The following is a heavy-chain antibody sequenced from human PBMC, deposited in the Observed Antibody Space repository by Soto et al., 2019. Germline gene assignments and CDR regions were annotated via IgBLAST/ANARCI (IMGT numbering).Heavy chain of an antibody. Sequence: QVQLVQSGAELKKPGASVRVSCKPSGYTFTDLYIHWVRQAPGQGLEWMGWVDPRSGDRRNTQKFQGRVTTRRDTFTSPVYLELNSLASDGMGVYFCARDNYGPLDYWGQGTLVIVSS. CDR2: VDPRSGDR. V-gene: IGHV1-2*02. CDR3: ARDNYGPLDY. D-gene: IGHD3-10*01. CDR1: GYTFTDLY. J-gene: IGHJ4*02.